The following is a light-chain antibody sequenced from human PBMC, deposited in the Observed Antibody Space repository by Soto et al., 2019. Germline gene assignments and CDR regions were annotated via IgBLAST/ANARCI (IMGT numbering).Light chain of an antibody. CDR3: SSWTSSTTQV. V-gene: IGLV2-14*01. CDR2: EVN. CDR1: SSDVGGYNF. Sequence: QSALTQPASVSGSPRQSITISCTGTSSDVGGYNFVSWYQQHPGKAPKLMIYEVNNRPSGVSNRFSGSKSGNTASLTISGLQAEDEADYYCSSWTSSTTQVLGGGTKVTVL. J-gene: IGLJ3*02.